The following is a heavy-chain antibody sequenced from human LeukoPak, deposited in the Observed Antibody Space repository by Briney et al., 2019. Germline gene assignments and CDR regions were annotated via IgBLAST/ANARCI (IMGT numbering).Heavy chain of an antibody. CDR3: ARASRDGYNQNFDH. D-gene: IGHD5-24*01. J-gene: IGHJ4*02. Sequence: GESLKISCKGLGYSFSSYWNAWVRQRPGKGLEWMGIIYPGGPETRYDPSFQGQVTISADMSTSTAYLQWSSLRASDTAMYYCARASRDGYNQNFDHWGQGTLVTVSS. CDR1: GYSFSSYW. CDR2: IYPGGPET. V-gene: IGHV5-51*01.